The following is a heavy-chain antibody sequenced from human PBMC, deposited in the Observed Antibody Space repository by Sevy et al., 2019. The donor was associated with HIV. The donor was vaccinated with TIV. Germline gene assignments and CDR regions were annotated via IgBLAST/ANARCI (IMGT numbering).Heavy chain of an antibody. CDR3: ARTPPYSRSRDDDPYYYFTAV. J-gene: IGHJ6*03. V-gene: IGHV1-69*13. Sequence: ASVKVSCKDSGGRFTSYGINWVRQAPGQGLEWMGRIIPVLGTARYAQRFQGRVTISADESTSTAYMELSSLRSEDTAVYYCARTPPYSRSRDDDPYYYFTAVWGTGTTVTVSS. CDR1: GGRFTSYG. CDR2: IIPVLGTA. D-gene: IGHD2-21*01.